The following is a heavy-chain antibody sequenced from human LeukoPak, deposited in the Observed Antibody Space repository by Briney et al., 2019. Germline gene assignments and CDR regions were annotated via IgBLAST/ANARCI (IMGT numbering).Heavy chain of an antibody. J-gene: IGHJ4*02. CDR3: ARDRYYYDSSGYYIFDY. V-gene: IGHV4-38-2*02. Sequence: SETLSLTCSVSGYSISSGYYWGWIRQPPGKGLEWIGSIYHSGSTYYNPSLKSRVTISVDTSKNQFSLKLSSVTAADTAVYYCARDRYYYDSSGYYIFDYWGQGTLVTVSS. CDR1: GYSISSGYY. D-gene: IGHD3-22*01. CDR2: IYHSGST.